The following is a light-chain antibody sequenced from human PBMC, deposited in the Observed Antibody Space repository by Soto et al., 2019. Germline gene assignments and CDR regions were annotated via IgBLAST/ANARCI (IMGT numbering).Light chain of an antibody. J-gene: IGLJ1*01. CDR2: RND. Sequence: QSVLTQPPSASGTPGQRVTISCSGSSSNIGSNYVHWYQHLPGAAPKLLIYRNDQRPSGVPDRFSGSKSGTSASLAISGLRSEDEADYYCAAWDDSLSGYVFGTGTKLTVL. CDR1: SSNIGSNY. V-gene: IGLV1-47*01. CDR3: AAWDDSLSGYV.